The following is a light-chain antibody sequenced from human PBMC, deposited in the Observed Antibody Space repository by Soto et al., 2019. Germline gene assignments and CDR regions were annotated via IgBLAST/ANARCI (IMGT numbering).Light chain of an antibody. V-gene: IGKV3-11*01. J-gene: IGKJ2*01. CDR1: QSVSSY. Sequence: EIVLTQSPATLSLSPGERATLSCRASQSVSSYLAWYQQKPGQAPGLLIYDASNRATGIPARFSGSRSGTDFTLTISSLEPEDFAVYYCQQRSNWPPAFGQGTKLEIK. CDR3: QQRSNWPPA. CDR2: DAS.